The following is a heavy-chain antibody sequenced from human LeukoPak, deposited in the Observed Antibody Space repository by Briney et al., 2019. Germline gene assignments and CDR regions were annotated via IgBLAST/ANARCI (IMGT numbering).Heavy chain of an antibody. CDR1: GFTFSSYA. V-gene: IGHV3-23*01. Sequence: GGSLRLSCAASGFTFSSYAMTWVRQAPGKGLEWVSVISGSGGSTYYADSVKGRFTISRDNSKNTLDLQMNSLRAEDTAVYYCAKDDAYLQYDDWGQGTLVTVSS. D-gene: IGHD5-24*01. J-gene: IGHJ4*02. CDR2: ISGSGGST. CDR3: AKDDAYLQYDD.